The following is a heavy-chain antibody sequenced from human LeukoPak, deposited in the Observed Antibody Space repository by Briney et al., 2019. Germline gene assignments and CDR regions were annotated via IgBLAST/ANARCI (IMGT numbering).Heavy chain of an antibody. CDR2: ISWNSGSI. CDR1: GFTFDDYA. Sequence: GGSLRLSCAASGFTFDDYAMHWVRQAPGKGLEWVSGISWNSGSIGCADSVKGRFTISRDNAKNSLYLQMNSLRAEDTALYYCAKTLWFGESYYFDYWGQGTLVTVSS. V-gene: IGHV3-9*01. J-gene: IGHJ4*02. CDR3: AKTLWFGESYYFDY. D-gene: IGHD3-10*01.